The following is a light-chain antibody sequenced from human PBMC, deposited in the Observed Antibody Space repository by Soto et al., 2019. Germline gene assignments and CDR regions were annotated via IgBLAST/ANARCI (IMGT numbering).Light chain of an antibody. J-gene: IGKJ1*01. CDR3: QQYNDYPLT. V-gene: IGKV1-5*03. Sequence: DIPMTQSPSTLSASIGDRVTITCRASQSIGSLLAWYQQKPGKAPKFLIYKASILESGVPSRFSGSGSGTEFTLTISSLQPDDFATYYCQQYNDYPLTFGQGTKVEIK. CDR1: QSIGSL. CDR2: KAS.